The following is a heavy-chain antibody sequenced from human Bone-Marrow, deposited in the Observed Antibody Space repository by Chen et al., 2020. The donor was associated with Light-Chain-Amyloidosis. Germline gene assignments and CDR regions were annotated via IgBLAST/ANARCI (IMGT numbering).Heavy chain of an antibody. V-gene: IGHV4-39*02. CDR2: ICYSGST. D-gene: IGHD2-15*01. J-gene: IGHJ6*03. Sequence: QLQLQESGPGLVKPAETRSLRGTVSGGSISSSSSYWGWIRQPPGKGLEWIGSICYSGSTYYNPSLKSRLPLSFPPSPPPFSLQLSSVTAADTAVSSCARLYCSGGSCRYYYYYMDVWGKGTTVTVSS. CDR1: GGSISSSSSY. CDR3: ARLYCSGGSCRYYYYYMDV.